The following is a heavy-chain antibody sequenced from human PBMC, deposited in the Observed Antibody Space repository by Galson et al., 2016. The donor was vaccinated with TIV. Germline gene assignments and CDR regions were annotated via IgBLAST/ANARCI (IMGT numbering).Heavy chain of an antibody. CDR3: ARDTANGTYSGKDAFDI. J-gene: IGHJ3*02. CDR2: IQYSGST. CDR1: GGSISDNSYY. D-gene: IGHD1-26*01. Sequence: LSLTCTVSGGSISDNSYYWGCIRQPPGKGLEWIGSIQYSGSTYYNPSLKSRVTISVDTSKNHFSLKLSSVTAADTAVYYCARDTANGTYSGKDAFDIWGQGKMVTVSS. V-gene: IGHV4-39*07.